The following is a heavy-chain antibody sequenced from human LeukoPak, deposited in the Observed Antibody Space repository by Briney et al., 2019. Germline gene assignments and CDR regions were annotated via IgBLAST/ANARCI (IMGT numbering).Heavy chain of an antibody. J-gene: IGHJ4*02. CDR1: LLCVRRNC. Sequence: WWALTVSCLPSLLCVRRNCMILLHLAPGNGLEWVSLIYSSCSTYYADAVKGRFTISRDNPKNTLFLQMNSLTAEDTATYYCTRTLLSGDGYKVGYFDYWGQGTLVTVSS. CDR3: TRTLLSGDGYKVGYFDY. CDR2: IYSSCST. D-gene: IGHD5-24*01. V-gene: IGHV3-53*01.